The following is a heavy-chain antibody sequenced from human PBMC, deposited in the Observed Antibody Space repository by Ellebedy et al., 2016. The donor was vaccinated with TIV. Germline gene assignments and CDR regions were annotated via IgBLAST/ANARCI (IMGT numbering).Heavy chain of an antibody. CDR1: GFTFSFYW. Sequence: PGGSLRLSCAGSGFTFSFYWMSWVRQAPGKGPEWVANINKDGSDKFYVDSVKGRFTISRDNAKNSLSLQMNSLRAEDTAVYYGAGPPGVVALWGQGTLVTVSS. CDR2: INKDGSDK. J-gene: IGHJ4*02. D-gene: IGHD3-10*01. V-gene: IGHV3-7*03. CDR3: AGPPGVVAL.